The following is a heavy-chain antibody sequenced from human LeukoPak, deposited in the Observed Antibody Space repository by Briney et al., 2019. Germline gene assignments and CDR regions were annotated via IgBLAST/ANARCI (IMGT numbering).Heavy chain of an antibody. Sequence: GGSLRLSCAASGFTFSSYSMNRVRQAPGKGLEWVSYISSSSSTIYYADSVKGRFTISRDNAKNSLYLQMNSLRAEDTAVYYCARDSRVGLSDYWGQGTLVTVSS. J-gene: IGHJ4*02. D-gene: IGHD1-26*01. CDR1: GFTFSSYS. V-gene: IGHV3-48*01. CDR2: ISSSSSTI. CDR3: ARDSRVGLSDY.